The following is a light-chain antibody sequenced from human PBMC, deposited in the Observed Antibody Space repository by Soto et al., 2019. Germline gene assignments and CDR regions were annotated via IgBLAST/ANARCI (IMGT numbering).Light chain of an antibody. CDR2: DAS. J-gene: IGKJ1*01. V-gene: IGKV3-11*01. CDR3: QQYNSFPWT. CDR1: RSVSSY. Sequence: EIVLTQSPATLSLSPGESATLSCRATRSVSSYLAWYLQKPGQAPRLLIYDASNRATGIPARFSGSGSGTEFTLTIRNLQPDDFATYYCQQYNSFPWTFGLGTKV.